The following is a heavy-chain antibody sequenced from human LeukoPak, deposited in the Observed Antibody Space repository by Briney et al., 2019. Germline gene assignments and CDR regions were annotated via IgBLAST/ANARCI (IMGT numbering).Heavy chain of an antibody. D-gene: IGHD6-13*01. CDR2: ISSGGTYT. Sequence: GGSLRLSCAVSGFTFGSYTINWVRQAPGKGLEWVSSISSGGTYTYYAESVKGRFTISRDNAKKSLYLQMNRLRADDTAVYHCARVRSAAAGPLDYWGQGTLVTVSS. CDR3: ARVRSAAAGPLDY. J-gene: IGHJ4*02. CDR1: GFTFGSYT. V-gene: IGHV3-21*01.